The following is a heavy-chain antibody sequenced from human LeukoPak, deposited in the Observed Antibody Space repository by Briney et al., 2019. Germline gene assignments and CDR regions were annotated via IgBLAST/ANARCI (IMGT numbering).Heavy chain of an antibody. CDR3: ARVRDDYTYFDC. CDR1: GFTFSSYW. D-gene: IGHD3-10*01. Sequence: GGSLRLSCAASGFTFSSYWMHWVRQAPGKGLMWVSRINSDGSRTTYADSVRGRFTISRGNAKSTLYLQMNSLRAEDTAVYYCARVRDDYTYFDCWGQGTLVTVSS. J-gene: IGHJ4*02. V-gene: IGHV3-74*01. CDR2: INSDGSRT.